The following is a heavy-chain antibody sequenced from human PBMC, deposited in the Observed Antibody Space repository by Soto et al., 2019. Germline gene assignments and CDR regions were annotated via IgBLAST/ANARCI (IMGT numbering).Heavy chain of an antibody. J-gene: IGHJ4*02. CDR1: GGSISSGGYY. V-gene: IGHV4-31*03. D-gene: IGHD6-19*01. Sequence: QVQLQESGPGLVKPSQTLSLTCTVSGGSISSGGYYWSWIRQHPGKGLEWIGYIYYSGSTYYNPSLKSXXTXSXXTSKNQFSLKLSSVTAADTAVYYCARAKAVAHFDYWGQGTLVTVSS. CDR2: IYYSGST. CDR3: ARAKAVAHFDY.